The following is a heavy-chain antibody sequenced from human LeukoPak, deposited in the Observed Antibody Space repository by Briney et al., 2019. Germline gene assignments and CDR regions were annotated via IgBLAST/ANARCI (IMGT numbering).Heavy chain of an antibody. D-gene: IGHD3-10*01. CDR3: AKDMAPMVRGSAFDI. J-gene: IGHJ3*02. CDR2: ICWNSGCI. Sequence: GRSLRLSCAASGFSFDDYAMHWVRQPPGKGLEWVSGICWNSGCIGYADSVKGRFTISRDNAKNSLYLQMNSLRVEDTALYYCAKDMAPMVRGSAFDIWGQETMVTVSS. V-gene: IGHV3-9*01. CDR1: GFSFDDYA.